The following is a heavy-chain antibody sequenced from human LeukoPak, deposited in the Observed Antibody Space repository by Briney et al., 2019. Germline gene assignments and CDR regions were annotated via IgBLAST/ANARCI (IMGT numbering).Heavy chain of an antibody. CDR3: ARDQLPGYDILTGYYRYWYFDL. Sequence: SETLSLTCTVSGGSISRNSDYWGWIRQPAGKGLEWIGRIYTSGSTTYNPSLKSRVTMSVDTSKNQFSLKLSSVTAADTAVYYCARDQLPGYDILTGYYRYWYFDLWGRGTLVTVSS. CDR1: GGSISRNSDY. V-gene: IGHV4-4*07. D-gene: IGHD3-9*01. J-gene: IGHJ2*01. CDR2: IYTSGST.